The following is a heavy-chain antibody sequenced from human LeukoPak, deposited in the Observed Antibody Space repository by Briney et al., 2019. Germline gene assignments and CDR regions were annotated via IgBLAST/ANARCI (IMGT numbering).Heavy chain of an antibody. J-gene: IGHJ1*01. V-gene: IGHV3-53*01. CDR1: GFTVSNNY. D-gene: IGHD3-22*01. Sequence: GGSLRLSCAASGFTVSNNYISWVRQAPGKGLEWVSVIYSGGSTKYTDSVKTRFTISRDNSKNTVYLQMNSLRVDDTAVYYCARRDSNYYDSSGYQHWGQGTLVTVSS. CDR2: IYSGGST. CDR3: ARRDSNYYDSSGYQH.